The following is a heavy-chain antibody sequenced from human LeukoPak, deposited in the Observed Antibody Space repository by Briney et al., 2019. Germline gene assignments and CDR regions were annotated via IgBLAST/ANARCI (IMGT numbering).Heavy chain of an antibody. D-gene: IGHD1/OR15-1a*01. CDR1: GAAISGYH. V-gene: IGHV4-59*01. CDR3: ARWNSGGDY. J-gene: IGHJ4*02. CDR2: IYYSGSSGST. Sequence: SETLSLTCSVSGAAISGYHWSWIRQPPGEGLEWIGLIYYSGSSGSTNYNPSLKSRVTISVDTSKNQFSLNLSSVTAADTAVYYCARWNSGGDYWGQGTLVTVSS.